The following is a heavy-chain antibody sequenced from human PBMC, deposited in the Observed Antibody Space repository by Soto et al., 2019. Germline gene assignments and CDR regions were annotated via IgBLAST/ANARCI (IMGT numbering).Heavy chain of an antibody. Sequence: GGSLRLSCEASGFTLSRSSMNWVRQVPGKGLEWVASISSASSETWYADSVKGRFIISRDNAQNSLFLQMNTLRPEDSAIYYCARVAYWGPGTQVTVSS. CDR1: GFTLSRSS. J-gene: IGHJ4*02. V-gene: IGHV3-21*04. CDR3: ARVAY. CDR2: ISSASSET.